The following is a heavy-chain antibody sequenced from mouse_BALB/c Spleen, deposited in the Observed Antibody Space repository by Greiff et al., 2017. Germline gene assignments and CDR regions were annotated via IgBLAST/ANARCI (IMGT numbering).Heavy chain of an antibody. D-gene: IGHD2-1*01. CDR2: ISSGGST. CDR1: GFTFSRYA. Sequence: EVQGVESGGGLVKPGGSLKLSCAASGFTFSRYAMSWVRQTPEKRLEWVASISSGGSTYYPDSVKGRFTISRDNARNILYLQMSSLRSEDTAMYYCAREGGNPIDYAMDYWGQGTSVTVSS. V-gene: IGHV5-6-5*01. J-gene: IGHJ4*01. CDR3: AREGGNPIDYAMDY.